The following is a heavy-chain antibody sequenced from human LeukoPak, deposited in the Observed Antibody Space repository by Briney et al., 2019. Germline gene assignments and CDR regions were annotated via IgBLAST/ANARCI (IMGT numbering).Heavy chain of an antibody. V-gene: IGHV3-7*04. CDR2: IKQDGSET. J-gene: IGHJ4*02. CDR1: GFMFSGYW. D-gene: IGHD1-26*01. Sequence: GGSLRLSCAASGFMFSGYWMTWVRQAPGKGLEWVANIKQDGSETYYVDSVKGRFTISRDNAKNSLYLQMNSLRAEDTAVYYCARVAHDLVGAYDYWGQGTLVTVSS. CDR3: ARVAHDLVGAYDY.